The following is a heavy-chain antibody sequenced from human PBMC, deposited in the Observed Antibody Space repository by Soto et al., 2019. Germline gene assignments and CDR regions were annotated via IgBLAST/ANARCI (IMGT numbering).Heavy chain of an antibody. Sequence: PSETLSLTCTVSGGSISSYYWSWIRQPPGKGLEWIGYIYYSGSTNYNPSLKSRVTISVDTSKNQFSLKLSSVTAADTAVYYCARDRGGYVMNYYDSSGYIDAFYIWGQGTMVTGSS. V-gene: IGHV4-59*01. CDR2: IYYSGST. J-gene: IGHJ3*02. CDR3: ARDRGGYVMNYYDSSGYIDAFYI. CDR1: GGSISSYY. D-gene: IGHD3-22*01.